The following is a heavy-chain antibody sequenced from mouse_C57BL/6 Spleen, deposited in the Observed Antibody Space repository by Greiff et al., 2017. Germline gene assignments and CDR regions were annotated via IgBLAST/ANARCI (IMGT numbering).Heavy chain of an antibody. CDR3: ARDYYGSSGY. V-gene: IGHV5-17*01. CDR1: GFTFSDYG. CDR2: IGSGSSTI. D-gene: IGHD1-1*01. Sequence: EVMLVESGGGLVKPGGSLKLSCAASGFTFSDYGMHWVRQAPEKGLEWVAYIGSGSSTIYYADTVKGRFTISRDNAKNTLFLQMTSLRSEDTAMYYCARDYYGSSGYWGQGTTLTVSS. J-gene: IGHJ2*01.